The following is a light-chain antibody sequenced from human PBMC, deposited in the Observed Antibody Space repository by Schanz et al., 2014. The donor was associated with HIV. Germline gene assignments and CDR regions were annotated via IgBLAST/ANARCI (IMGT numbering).Light chain of an antibody. Sequence: EIVLTQSPVILSLSPGERATLSCRASQSISNNLAWYQHKPGQAPRLLIYGASSRATGIPDRFSGSGSGTDFTLTISRLEPEDFAVYYCQQYGSSPFTFGPGTKVDIK. V-gene: IGKV3-20*01. CDR1: QSISNN. J-gene: IGKJ3*01. CDR2: GAS. CDR3: QQYGSSPFT.